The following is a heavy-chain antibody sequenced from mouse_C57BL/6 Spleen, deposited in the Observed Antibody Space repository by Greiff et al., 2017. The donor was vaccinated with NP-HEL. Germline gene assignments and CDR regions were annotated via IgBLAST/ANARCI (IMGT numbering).Heavy chain of an antibody. V-gene: IGHV1-82*01. CDR3: ARGLLRFYAMDY. CDR1: GYAFSSSW. D-gene: IGHD1-1*01. CDR2: IYPGDGDT. J-gene: IGHJ4*01. Sequence: VMLVESGPELVKPGASVKISCKASGYAFSSSWMNWVTQRPGKGLEWIGRIYPGDGDTNYNGKFKGKATLTADKSYSTAYMQLSSLTSEDSAVYFCARGLLRFYAMDYWGQGTSVTVSS.